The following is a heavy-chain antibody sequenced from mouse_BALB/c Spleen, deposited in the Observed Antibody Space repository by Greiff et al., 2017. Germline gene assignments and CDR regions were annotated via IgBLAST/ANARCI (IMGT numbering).Heavy chain of an antibody. CDR3: ARGGYGYYFDY. D-gene: IGHD2-2*01. Sequence: EVKLMESGPELVKPGASVKISCKASGYTFTDYNMHWVKQSPGKSLEWIGYIYPYNGGTGYNQKFKSKATLTVDNSSSTAYMELRSLTSEDSAVYYCARGGYGYYFDYWGQGTTLTVSS. V-gene: IGHV1S29*02. CDR1: GYTFTDYN. J-gene: IGHJ2*01. CDR2: IYPYNGGT.